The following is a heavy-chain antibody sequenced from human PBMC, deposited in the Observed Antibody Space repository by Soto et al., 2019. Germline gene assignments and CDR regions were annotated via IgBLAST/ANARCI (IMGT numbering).Heavy chain of an antibody. V-gene: IGHV3-23*01. D-gene: IGHD3-22*01. J-gene: IGHJ3*02. CDR2: ISGSGGST. Sequence: VSLRLSCAASGFTFSSYAMSWVRQAPGKGLEWVSAISGSGGSTYYADSVKGRFTISRDNSKNTLYLQMNSLRAEDTAVYYCAKDSPTMIVVVITPDAFDIWGQGTMVTVSS. CDR3: AKDSPTMIVVVITPDAFDI. CDR1: GFTFSSYA.